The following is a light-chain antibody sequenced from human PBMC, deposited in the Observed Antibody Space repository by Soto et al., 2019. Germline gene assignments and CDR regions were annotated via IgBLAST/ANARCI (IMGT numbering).Light chain of an antibody. CDR1: QSISSW. J-gene: IGKJ1*01. V-gene: IGKV1-5*03. CDR3: HHNSSYPRT. Sequence: MTQSPAVWSVCGWARGTITCRASQSISSWLAWYQQKPGKAPKILIYKASSVESGLPPRSSGSAPGTEFPLPISRLDPDDFATYYCHHNSSYPRTFGQGTKVDIK. CDR2: KAS.